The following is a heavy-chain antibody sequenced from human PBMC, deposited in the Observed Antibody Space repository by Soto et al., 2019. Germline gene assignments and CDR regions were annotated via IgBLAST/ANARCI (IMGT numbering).Heavy chain of an antibody. CDR1: GDRFSSYD. CDR3: ATSYDSGFDP. CDR2: ISPKNGNT. D-gene: IGHD3-3*01. J-gene: IGHJ5*02. V-gene: IGHV1-18*04. Sequence: ASAKVCCKASGDRFSSYDISWLRQAPGQGPEWMGRISPKNGNTNYAQNFQDRVTMTADTSSSTAYMELRGLRSDDTAKYYCATSYDSGFDPWGQGTLVTVSS.